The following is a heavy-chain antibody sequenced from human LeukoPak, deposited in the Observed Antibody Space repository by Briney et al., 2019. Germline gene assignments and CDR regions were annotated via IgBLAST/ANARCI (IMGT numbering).Heavy chain of an antibody. CDR3: AKGRSTYFYYGDV. CDR2: IYDSGST. V-gene: IGHV4-59*01. J-gene: IGHJ6*02. D-gene: IGHD3-22*01. Sequence: SETLSLICSVSGGFMTKLYCIWIRQPPGKGLEWIGDIYDSGSTRYNTSLESRVTISVDTSKNQFSLKLSSVTAADTAVYYCAKGRSTYFYYGDVWGQGTTVTVSS. CDR1: GGFMTKLY.